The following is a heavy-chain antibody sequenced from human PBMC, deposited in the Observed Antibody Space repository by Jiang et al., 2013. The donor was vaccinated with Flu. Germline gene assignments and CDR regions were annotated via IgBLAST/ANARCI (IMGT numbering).Heavy chain of an antibody. Sequence: KPTQTLTLTCAFSGFSLYSSGVAVEWIRQPPGKALECLARITWDDEKRYSPSLKTRLTITKDASKNEVVLSMTNMDPLDTGTYYCTHSRAWSKYHDYWGQGILVTVSS. CDR1: GFSLYSSGVA. V-gene: IGHV2-5*06. CDR3: THSRAWSKYHDY. J-gene: IGHJ4*02. CDR2: ITWDDEK. D-gene: IGHD1/OR15-1a*01.